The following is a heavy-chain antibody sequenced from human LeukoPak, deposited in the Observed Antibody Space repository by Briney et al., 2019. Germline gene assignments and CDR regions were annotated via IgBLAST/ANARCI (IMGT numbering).Heavy chain of an antibody. CDR3: TTLRAVISGVEYFDY. CDR2: IKSKTDGGTT. D-gene: IGHD7-27*01. Sequence: PGGSLRLSCAASGFTFSNAWMSWVRQAPGKGLEWVGRIKSKTDGGTTDYAAPVKGRFTISRDDSKNTLPLQMNSLKTEDTAVYYCTTLRAVISGVEYFDYWGQGTLVTVSS. J-gene: IGHJ4*02. CDR1: GFTFSNAW. V-gene: IGHV3-15*01.